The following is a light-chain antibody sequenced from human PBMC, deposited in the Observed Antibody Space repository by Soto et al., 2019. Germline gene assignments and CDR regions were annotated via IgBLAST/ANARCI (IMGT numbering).Light chain of an antibody. Sequence: EIVLTQSPGTLSLSPGERATLSCRASQSVRSTHLAWYQQKPGQAPRLLIFGASSRATGIPDRFGGRGSGTDFTLTISRLEPEDFAVYFCQEYEYHTSFTFGPGTKVDVK. CDR2: GAS. CDR3: QEYEYHTSFT. J-gene: IGKJ3*01. CDR1: QSVRSTH. V-gene: IGKV3-20*01.